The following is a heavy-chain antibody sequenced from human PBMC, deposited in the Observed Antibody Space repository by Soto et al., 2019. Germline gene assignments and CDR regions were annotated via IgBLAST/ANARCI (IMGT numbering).Heavy chain of an antibody. Sequence: GGSLILSCAASGFTFSSYSMNWVRQAPGKGLEWVSSISSSSSYIYYADSVKGRFTISRDNAKNSLYLQMNSLRAEDTAVYYCARDSEKYHFDYWGQGTLVTVSS. CDR1: GFTFSSYS. CDR2: ISSSSSYI. CDR3: ARDSEKYHFDY. J-gene: IGHJ4*02. V-gene: IGHV3-21*01.